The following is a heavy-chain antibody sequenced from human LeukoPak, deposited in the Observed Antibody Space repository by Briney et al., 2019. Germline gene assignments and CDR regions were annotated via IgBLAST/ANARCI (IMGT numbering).Heavy chain of an antibody. CDR2: IYHSGST. Sequence: SETLSLTCTVSGYSISSGYYWGWIRQPPGKGLEWIGSIYHSGSTYYNPSLKSRVTISVDTSKDQFSLKLSSVTAADTAVYYCARVHYDFWSGYSGGWFDPWGQGTLVTVSS. J-gene: IGHJ5*02. D-gene: IGHD3-3*01. CDR1: GYSISSGYY. CDR3: ARVHYDFWSGYSGGWFDP. V-gene: IGHV4-38-2*02.